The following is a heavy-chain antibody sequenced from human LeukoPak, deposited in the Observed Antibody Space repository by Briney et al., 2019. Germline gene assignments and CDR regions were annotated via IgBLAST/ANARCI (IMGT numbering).Heavy chain of an antibody. CDR1: GFTFSSYW. Sequence: GGSLRLSCAASGFTFSSYWMSWVRQAPGKGLEWVANIKLDGSEKYYVDCVKGRFTISRDNAKNSLYHQMNSLRADDTAVYHCARGYTINPNWFDPWGQGTLVTVSS. V-gene: IGHV3-7*05. J-gene: IGHJ5*02. CDR2: IKLDGSEK. D-gene: IGHD3-9*01. CDR3: ARGYTINPNWFDP.